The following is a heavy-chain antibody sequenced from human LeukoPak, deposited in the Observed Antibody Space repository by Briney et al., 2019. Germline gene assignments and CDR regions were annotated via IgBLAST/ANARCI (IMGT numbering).Heavy chain of an antibody. D-gene: IGHD6-13*01. CDR2: INPNSGGT. V-gene: IGHV1-2*02. CDR1: GYTFTSYG. CDR3: ARVGYSSSWYAVSAFDI. J-gene: IGHJ3*02. Sequence: ASVKVSCKASGYTFTSYGISWVRQAPGQGLEWMGWINPNSGGTNYAQKFQGRVTMTRDTSISTAYMELSRLRSDDTAVYYCARVGYSSSWYAVSAFDIWGQGTMVTVSS.